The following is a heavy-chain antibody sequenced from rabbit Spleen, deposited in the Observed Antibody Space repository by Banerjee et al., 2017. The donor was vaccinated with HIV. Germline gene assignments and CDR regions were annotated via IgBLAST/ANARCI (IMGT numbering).Heavy chain of an antibody. CDR2: INAITGKA. V-gene: IGHV1S45*01. J-gene: IGHJ6*01. Sequence: QEQLVESGGGLVQPGGSLKLSCTASGFSFSNKAVMCWVRQATGKGLEWIACINAITGKAVYASWAKVRFTFSKTSSTTVTLQMTSLTAADTATYFCARDTGSSILSYGMVLWGPGTLVTGS. D-gene: IGHD8-1*01. CDR3: ARDTGSSILSYGMVL. CDR1: GFSFSNKAV.